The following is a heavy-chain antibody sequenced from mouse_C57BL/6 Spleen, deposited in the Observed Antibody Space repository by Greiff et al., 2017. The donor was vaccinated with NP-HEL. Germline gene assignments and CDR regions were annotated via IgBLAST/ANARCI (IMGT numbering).Heavy chain of an antibody. CDR2: ISSGSSTI. Sequence: DVKLVESGGGLVKPGGSLKLSCAASGFTFSDYGMHWVRQAPEKGLEWVAYISSGSSTIYYADTVKGRFTISRDNAKNTLFLQMTSLRSEDTAMYYCARQTGTRATWFAYWGQGTLVTVSA. D-gene: IGHD4-1*01. J-gene: IGHJ3*01. V-gene: IGHV5-17*01. CDR1: GFTFSDYG. CDR3: ARQTGTRATWFAY.